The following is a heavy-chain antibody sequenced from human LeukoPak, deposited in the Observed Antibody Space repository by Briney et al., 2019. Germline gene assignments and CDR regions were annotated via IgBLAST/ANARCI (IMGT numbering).Heavy chain of an antibody. D-gene: IGHD3-10*01. CDR2: TYYRSKWYN. CDR3: ARGWDLDTYYYGSGSYHGKRGFDP. Sequence: SQTLSLTCAISGDSVSSNSAAWNWIRQSPSRGLEWLGRTYYRSKWYNDYAVSVKSRITINPDTSKNQFTLQLNSVTPEDTAVYYCARGWDLDTYYYGSGSYHGKRGFDPWGQGTLVTVSS. V-gene: IGHV6-1*01. CDR1: GDSVSSNSAA. J-gene: IGHJ5*02.